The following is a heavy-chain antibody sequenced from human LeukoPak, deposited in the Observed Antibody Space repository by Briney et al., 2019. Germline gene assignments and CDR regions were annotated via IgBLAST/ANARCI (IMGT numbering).Heavy chain of an antibody. D-gene: IGHD6-25*01. Sequence: SETLSLTCTVSGYSMSSGYYWGWIRQPPGKGLQWIGSIFHSGNSYYNPSLKSRVTISVDTSKNQFSLKVNSVTAADTAVYYCARVHGSAVDYWGQGTLVTVSS. CDR1: GYSMSSGYY. V-gene: IGHV4-38-2*02. CDR2: IFHSGNS. J-gene: IGHJ4*02. CDR3: ARVHGSAVDY.